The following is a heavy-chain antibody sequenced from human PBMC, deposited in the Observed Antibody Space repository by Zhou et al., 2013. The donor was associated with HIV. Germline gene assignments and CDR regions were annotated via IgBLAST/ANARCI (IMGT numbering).Heavy chain of an antibody. Sequence: QVQLVQSGAEVKKPGSSVKVSCKASGGTFSSYGISWVRQAPGQGLEWMGWISGHNGNTNFAQTLQARLSLTADTSTNTAYMELRSLRSDDTAVYYCAREKAVGAFDIWGQGTMVTVSS. J-gene: IGHJ3*02. CDR3: AREKAVGAFDI. V-gene: IGHV1-18*01. CDR1: GGTFSSYG. CDR2: ISGHNGNT. D-gene: IGHD1-26*01.